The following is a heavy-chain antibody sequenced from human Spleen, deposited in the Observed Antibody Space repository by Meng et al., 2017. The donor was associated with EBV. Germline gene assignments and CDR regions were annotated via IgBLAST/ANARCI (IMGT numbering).Heavy chain of an antibody. V-gene: IGHV4-39*07. CDR3: ARDLGNILTGRKGVYDY. D-gene: IGHD3-9*01. CDR2: CSHSGTS. CDR1: GGSISSSNYY. J-gene: IGHJ4*02. Sequence: QQRRRESGPGLGKPSATLSLTCRFPGGSISSSNYYWGWIRQSPGKGLEWIGSCSHSGTSFYNPSLKSRVTTSLDTSKNQFSLNLRSVTAADTAVYFCARDLGNILTGRKGVYDYWGQGTLVTVPS.